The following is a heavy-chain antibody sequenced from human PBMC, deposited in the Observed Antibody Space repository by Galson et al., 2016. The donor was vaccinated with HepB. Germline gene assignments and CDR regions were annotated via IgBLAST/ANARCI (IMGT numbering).Heavy chain of an antibody. V-gene: IGHV3-23*01. CDR1: GFTFSNYA. CDR2: ISGSGGST. Sequence: SLRLSCAASGFTFSNYAMSWVRQAPGKGLEWVSAISGSGGSTYYADSVKGRFTISRDNSKNTLYLQINSLRAEDTAVYYCSIWVTSGRLSSDYYQGMDVWGQGTAVTVSS. J-gene: IGHJ6*02. D-gene: IGHD3-10*01. CDR3: SIWVTSGRLSSDYYQGMDV.